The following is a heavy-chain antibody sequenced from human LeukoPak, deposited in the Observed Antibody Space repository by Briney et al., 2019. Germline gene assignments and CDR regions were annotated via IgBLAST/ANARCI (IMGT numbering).Heavy chain of an antibody. V-gene: IGHV1-2*02. D-gene: IGHD3-3*01. CDR3: ASQAVFGVADDAFDI. CDR2: INPNSGGT. J-gene: IGHJ3*02. Sequence: ASVKVSCKASGYTFTGYYMHWVRQAPGQGLEWMGWINPNSGGTNYAQKFQGRVTMTRDTSISTAYMELSRLRSDDTAVYYCASQAVFGVADDAFDIWGQGTMVTVSS. CDR1: GYTFTGYY.